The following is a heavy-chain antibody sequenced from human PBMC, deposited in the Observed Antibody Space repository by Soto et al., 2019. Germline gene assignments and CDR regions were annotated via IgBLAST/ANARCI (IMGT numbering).Heavy chain of an antibody. D-gene: IGHD3-16*02. Sequence: SETLSLTCTVSGGSISSGDYYWSWIRQPPGRGLEWIGYIYYIGSTYYNPSLKSRVTISVDTSNNQFSLNLNSVTASDTAAYYCAGRNSLASVSLNFRELSNYKWIDPWGPGTLVTVSS. CDR2: IYYIGST. CDR1: GGSISSGDYY. CDR3: AGRNSLASVSLNFRELSNYKWIDP. J-gene: IGHJ5*02. V-gene: IGHV4-30-4*01.